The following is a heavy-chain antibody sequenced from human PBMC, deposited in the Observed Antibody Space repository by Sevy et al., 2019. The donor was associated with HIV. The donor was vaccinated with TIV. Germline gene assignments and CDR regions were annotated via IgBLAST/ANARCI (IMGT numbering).Heavy chain of an antibody. J-gene: IGHJ6*02. CDR2: ITAPGGRA. D-gene: IGHD3-16*01. Sequence: GGSLRLSCAASGFSINNYAMTWVRQAPGKGLEWVSNITAPGGRAYLADSVKGRFTISSDTAVNKLFLQMDSLRVEDMAIYSCAKARGEWGRPFALDVWGQGTTVTVSS. V-gene: IGHV3-23*01. CDR1: GFSINNYA. CDR3: AKARGEWGRPFALDV.